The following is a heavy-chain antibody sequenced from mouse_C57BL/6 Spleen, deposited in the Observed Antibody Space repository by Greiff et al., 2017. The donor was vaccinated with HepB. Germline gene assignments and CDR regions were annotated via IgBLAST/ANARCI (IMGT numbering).Heavy chain of an antibody. CDR2: IRNKANGYTT. V-gene: IGHV7-3*01. Sequence: EVKLVESGGGLVQPGGSLSLSCAASGFTFTDYYMSWVLQPPGKALEWLGFIRNKANGYTTEYSASVKGRFTISRDNSQSILYLQMNALIAEDSATYYCARYNGFQFAYWGQGTLVTVSA. D-gene: IGHD2-2*01. CDR3: ARYNGFQFAY. CDR1: GFTFTDYY. J-gene: IGHJ3*01.